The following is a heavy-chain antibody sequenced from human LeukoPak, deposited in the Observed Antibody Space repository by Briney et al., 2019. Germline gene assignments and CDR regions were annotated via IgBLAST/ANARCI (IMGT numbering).Heavy chain of an antibody. CDR1: GFTFSRYW. V-gene: IGHV3-74*01. CDR2: INSDGSST. CDR3: AKDGVEYYDILTGYYPRLYYMDV. Sequence: GGSLRLSCAASGFTFSRYWMHWVRQAPGKGLVWVSRINSDGSSTSYADSVKGRFPISRDNSKNTLYLQMNSLRAEDTAVYYCAKDGVEYYDILTGYYPRLYYMDVWGKGTTVTISS. J-gene: IGHJ6*03. D-gene: IGHD3-9*01.